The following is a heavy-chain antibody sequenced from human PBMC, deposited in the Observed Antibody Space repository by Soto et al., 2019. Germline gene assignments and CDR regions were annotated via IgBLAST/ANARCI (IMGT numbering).Heavy chain of an antibody. Sequence: QPGGSLRLSCAASGFTFSSYGMHWVRQAPGKGLEWVAVISYDGSNKYYADSVKGRFTISRDNSKNTLYLQMNSLRAEDTAVYYCAKDPIKDSGSYYHSYFDYWGQGTLVTVSS. CDR3: AKDPIKDSGSYYHSYFDY. V-gene: IGHV3-30*18. CDR2: ISYDGSNK. J-gene: IGHJ4*02. D-gene: IGHD1-26*01. CDR1: GFTFSSYG.